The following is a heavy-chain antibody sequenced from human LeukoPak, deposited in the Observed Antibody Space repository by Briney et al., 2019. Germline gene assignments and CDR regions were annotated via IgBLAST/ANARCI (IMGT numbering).Heavy chain of an antibody. J-gene: IGHJ4*02. CDR2: IYPGDSDT. CDR1: GYSFTSYW. D-gene: IGHD3-10*01. CDR3: ASTTYYYGSGSYFSR. V-gene: IGHV5-51*01. Sequence: GESLKISCKGSGYSFTSYWIGWVRQMPGKGLEWMGIIYPGDSDTRYSPSFQGQVTISADKSISTAYLQWSSLKASDTAMYYCASTTYYYGSGSYFSRWGQGTLVTVSS.